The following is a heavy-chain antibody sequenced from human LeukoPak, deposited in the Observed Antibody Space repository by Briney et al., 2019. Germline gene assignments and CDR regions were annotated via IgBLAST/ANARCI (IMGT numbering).Heavy chain of an antibody. Sequence: GGSLRLSCAASGFTFSSYGMHWVRQAPGKGLEWVAVIWYDGSNKYYADSVKGRFTISRDNSKNTLYLQMNSLRAEDTAVYYCARDRGSGWYGRKNWFDPWGQGTLVTVSS. V-gene: IGHV3-33*01. CDR3: ARDRGSGWYGRKNWFDP. J-gene: IGHJ5*02. D-gene: IGHD6-19*01. CDR2: IWYDGSNK. CDR1: GFTFSSYG.